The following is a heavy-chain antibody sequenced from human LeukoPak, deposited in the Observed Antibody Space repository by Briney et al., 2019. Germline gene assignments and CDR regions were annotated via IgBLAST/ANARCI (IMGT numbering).Heavy chain of an antibody. D-gene: IGHD3-10*01. Sequence: GGSLRLSCAASGFTYSSYGMHWVRQAPGKGLEWVAVISYDGSNKYYADSVKGRFTISRDNSKNTLYLQMNSLRAEDTAVYYCAKGPGGYDYYYGMDVWGPGTKVTVSS. J-gene: IGHJ6*02. CDR1: GFTYSSYG. CDR2: ISYDGSNK. CDR3: AKGPGGYDYYYGMDV. V-gene: IGHV3-30*18.